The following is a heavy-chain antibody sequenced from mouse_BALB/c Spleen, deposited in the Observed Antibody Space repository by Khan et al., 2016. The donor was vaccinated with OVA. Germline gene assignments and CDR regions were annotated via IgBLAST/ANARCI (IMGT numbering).Heavy chain of an antibody. D-gene: IGHD1-1*02. CDR1: GYTFTNYG. CDR2: INTYTGEP. V-gene: IGHV9-3-1*01. CDR3: ASGGYWYFDV. J-gene: IGHJ1*01. Sequence: LVESGPELKKPGETVKISCKASGYTFTNYGMNWMKQAPGKGLKWMGWINTYTGEPTYVDDFKGRFAFSLETSASTAYLQINNLKNEDSATYFCASGGYWYFDVWGAGTTVTVSS.